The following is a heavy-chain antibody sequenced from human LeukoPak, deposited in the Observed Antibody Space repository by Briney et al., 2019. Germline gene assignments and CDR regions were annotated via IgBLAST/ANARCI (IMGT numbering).Heavy chain of an antibody. CDR3: AKVRGGYTYGPFDY. V-gene: IGHV3-23*01. Sequence: GGSLRLSCAASGFTFSSYAMTWVRQAPGKGLEWLSVISGSGGSTYYADSVKGRFTISRDNSKNTLYLQMNSLRAEDTAVYYCAKVRGGYTYGPFDYWGQGTLVTVSS. J-gene: IGHJ4*02. CDR1: GFTFSSYA. D-gene: IGHD5-18*01. CDR2: ISGSGGST.